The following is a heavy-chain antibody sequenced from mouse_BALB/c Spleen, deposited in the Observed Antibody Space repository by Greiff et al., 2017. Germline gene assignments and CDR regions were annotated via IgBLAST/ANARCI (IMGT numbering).Heavy chain of an antibody. CDR2: ISDGGSYT. V-gene: IGHV5-4*02. J-gene: IGHJ3*01. Sequence: EVKLQESGGGLVKPGGSLKLSCAASGFTFSDYYMYWVRQTPEKRLEWVATISDGGSYTYYPDSVKGRFTISRDNAKNNLYLQMSSLKSEDTAMYYCARDFDLAWFAYWGQGTLVTVSA. CDR3: ARDFDLAWFAY. CDR1: GFTFSDYY.